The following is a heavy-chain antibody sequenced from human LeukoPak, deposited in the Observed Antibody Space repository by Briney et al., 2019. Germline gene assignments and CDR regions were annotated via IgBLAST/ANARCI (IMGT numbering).Heavy chain of an antibody. Sequence: GASVKVSCKASGYTFTGYYMHWVRQAPGQGLEWMGWINPNSGGTNYAQKFQGRVTMTRDTSISTAYMELSRLRSGDTAVYYCARGPRVNQTALYYFDYWGQGTLVTVSS. CDR3: ARGPRVNQTALYYFDY. D-gene: IGHD1-14*01. V-gene: IGHV1-2*02. J-gene: IGHJ4*02. CDR1: GYTFTGYY. CDR2: INPNSGGT.